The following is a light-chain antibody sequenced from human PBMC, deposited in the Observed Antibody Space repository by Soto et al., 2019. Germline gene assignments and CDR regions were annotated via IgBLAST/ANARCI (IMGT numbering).Light chain of an antibody. J-gene: IGKJ5*01. CDR3: QHYQSGHPIT. CDR2: GAS. Sequence: EIVLTQSAGTLSLSPGERATLSCGAAQSVGTRLAWYQHKTGQAPRLLISGASSRATGIPDRFTGSGSETSFTLTISRLEPEDFALYYCQHYQSGHPITFGQGTRLEIK. CDR1: QSVGTR. V-gene: IGKV3-20*01.